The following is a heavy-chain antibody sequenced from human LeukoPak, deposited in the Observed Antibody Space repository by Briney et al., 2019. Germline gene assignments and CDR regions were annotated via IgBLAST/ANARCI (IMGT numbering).Heavy chain of an antibody. V-gene: IGHV3-48*03. D-gene: IGHD3-10*01. CDR3: ARDAFYYGSARTASFDL. J-gene: IGHJ3*01. CDR2: ISNSRTTI. Sequence: PAGSLRLSCAASGFNFNIYEMNWARRAPGKGLEWVSFISNSRTTIYYADSVKGRLPISRDNARTSLYLQMTSLRVEDTALYYCARDAFYYGSARTASFDLWGQGTMVTVSS. CDR1: GFNFNIYE.